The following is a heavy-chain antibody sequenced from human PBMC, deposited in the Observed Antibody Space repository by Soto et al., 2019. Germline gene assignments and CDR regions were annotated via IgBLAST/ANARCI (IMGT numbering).Heavy chain of an antibody. J-gene: IGHJ4*02. V-gene: IGHV1-69*13. Sequence: SVKVSCKASGGSFSNYGISGVRQAPGQGVEGMGGIVPVFGRPNYPQRFQDRLTITADESTSTGYLELNRFRSGDPAGDYCAREGSGYNFWGQGTQVTVSS. D-gene: IGHD5-12*01. CDR2: IVPVFGRP. CDR3: AREGSGYNF. CDR1: GGSFSNYG.